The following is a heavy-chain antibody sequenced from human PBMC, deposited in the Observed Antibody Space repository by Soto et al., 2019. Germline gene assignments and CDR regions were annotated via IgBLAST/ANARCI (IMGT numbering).Heavy chain of an antibody. Sequence: QVQLQESGPGLVKPSQTLSLTCTVSGGSISSGGYYWSWIRQHPGTGLEWIGYIYYSGSTYYNPSLKSRVTISVDTSNNQFSLMLSSVTAADTAVYYCAREGAAAGHCFDPWGQGTLVTVSA. CDR1: GGSISSGGYY. CDR2: IYYSGST. V-gene: IGHV4-31*03. J-gene: IGHJ5*02. D-gene: IGHD6-13*01. CDR3: AREGAAAGHCFDP.